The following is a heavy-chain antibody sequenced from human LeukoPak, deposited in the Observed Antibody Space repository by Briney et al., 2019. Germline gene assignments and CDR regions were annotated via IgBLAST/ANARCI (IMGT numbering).Heavy chain of an antibody. CDR2: IYYSGNT. J-gene: IGHJ4*02. D-gene: IGHD3-22*01. Sequence: SETLSLTCTVSGDSIRSTSYYWGWIRQPPGKGLEWIGSIYYSGNTYYNPSLMSRVTISVDTSKNQLSLKLSSVTAADTAVYFCARSGGLWLLTYYFDYWGQGTLVTVSS. CDR3: ARSGGLWLLTYYFDY. CDR1: GDSIRSTSYY. V-gene: IGHV4-39*07.